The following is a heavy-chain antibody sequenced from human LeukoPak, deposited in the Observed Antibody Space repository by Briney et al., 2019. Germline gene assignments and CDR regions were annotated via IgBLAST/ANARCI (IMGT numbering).Heavy chain of an antibody. V-gene: IGHV3-66*01. CDR1: GLSFSSYT. CDR3: ARERTTSGYYLAY. D-gene: IGHD5-12*01. Sequence: GGSLRLSCAPSGLSFSSYTIHWVRQAPGKGLEWVSVLYSSGTTYYADSVKGRFSISRDSSENTLYLQMNSLRVEDTGVYYCARERTTSGYYLAYWGQGTLVTVSS. J-gene: IGHJ4*02. CDR2: LYSSGTT.